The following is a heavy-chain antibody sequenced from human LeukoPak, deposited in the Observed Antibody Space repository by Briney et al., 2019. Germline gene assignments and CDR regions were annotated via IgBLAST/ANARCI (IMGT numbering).Heavy chain of an antibody. Sequence: GGSLRLSCAASGFTFSNAWMSWVRQAPGKGLEWVGRIKSKTDGGTTDYAAPVRGRFTISRDDSKNTLYLQMNSLKTEDTAVYYCTTSGRPRHYDILTGYPDYWGQGTLVTVSS. CDR2: IKSKTDGGTT. CDR1: GFTFSNAW. J-gene: IGHJ4*02. V-gene: IGHV3-15*01. CDR3: TTSGRPRHYDILTGYPDY. D-gene: IGHD3-9*01.